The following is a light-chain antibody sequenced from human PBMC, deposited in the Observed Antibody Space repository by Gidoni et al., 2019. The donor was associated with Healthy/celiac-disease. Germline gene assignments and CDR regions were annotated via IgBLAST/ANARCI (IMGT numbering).Light chain of an antibody. V-gene: IGKV3-11*01. J-gene: IGKJ3*01. CDR2: DAS. CDR1: QSVSSY. Sequence: ELALTQSPATLSLSPGERATLSCRASQSVSSYLAWYQQKPGQAPRLLIYDASNRATGIPARFSGSGSGTDFTLTISSLEPEDFAVYYCQQRSNWPPPFTFGPGTKVDIK. CDR3: QQRSNWPPPFT.